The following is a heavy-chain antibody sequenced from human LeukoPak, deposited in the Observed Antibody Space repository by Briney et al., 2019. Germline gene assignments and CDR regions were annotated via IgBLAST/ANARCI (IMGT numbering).Heavy chain of an antibody. J-gene: IGHJ6*03. CDR1: GASISSYY. D-gene: IGHD4-11*01. Sequence: PSETLSLTCTVSGASISSYYWSWIRQPAGKGLEWIGRIYTSGSTNYNPSLKSRVTMSVDTSKNQFSLKLSSVTAADTAVYYCARDPRVTTGNYMDVWGKGTTVTISS. CDR3: ARDPRVTTGNYMDV. CDR2: IYTSGST. V-gene: IGHV4-4*07.